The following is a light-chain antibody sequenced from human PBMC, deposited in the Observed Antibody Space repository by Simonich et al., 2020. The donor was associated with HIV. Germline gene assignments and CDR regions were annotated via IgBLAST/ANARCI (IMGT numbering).Light chain of an antibody. CDR1: SSDVGGYNY. Sequence: QSALTQPASVSGSPGQSITISCPGTSSDVGGYNYVSWYQQHPGKAPKLMIYDVSKRPSGVPDRFSGSKSGNTASLTVSGLQAEDEADYYCSSYAGSNNLVFGGGTKLTVL. J-gene: IGLJ3*02. V-gene: IGLV2-8*01. CDR2: DVS. CDR3: SSYAGSNNLV.